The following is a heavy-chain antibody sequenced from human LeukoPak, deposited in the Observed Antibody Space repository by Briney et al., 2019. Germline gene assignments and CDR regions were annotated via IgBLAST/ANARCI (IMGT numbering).Heavy chain of an antibody. Sequence: SETLSLTCAVYGGSFSGYYWSWIRQPPGKGLEWIGEINHSGSTNYNPSLKSRVTISVDTSKNQFSLKLSSVTAADTAVYYCARGYSDFWSGYGYFDYWGQGTLVTVSS. J-gene: IGHJ4*02. CDR3: ARGYSDFWSGYGYFDY. V-gene: IGHV4-34*01. CDR1: GGSFSGYY. D-gene: IGHD3-3*02. CDR2: INHSGST.